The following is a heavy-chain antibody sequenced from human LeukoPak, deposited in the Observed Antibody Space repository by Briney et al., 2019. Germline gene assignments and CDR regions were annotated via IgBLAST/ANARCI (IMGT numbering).Heavy chain of an antibody. J-gene: IGHJ5*02. CDR3: ARDMTDWWFDP. V-gene: IGHV3-7*03. CDR1: GFTFSTYW. CDR2: IKQDGSKK. Sequence: GGSLRLSCAASGFTFSTYWMSWVRQGPGKGLEWVANIKQDGSKKYYVDSVKGRFTISRDNAENSLYLQMNSLRAEDTAVYYCARDMTDWWFDPWGQGTLVTVSS. D-gene: IGHD3-9*01.